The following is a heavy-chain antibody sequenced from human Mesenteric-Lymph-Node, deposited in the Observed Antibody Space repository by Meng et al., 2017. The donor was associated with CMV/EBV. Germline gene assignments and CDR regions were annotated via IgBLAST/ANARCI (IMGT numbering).Heavy chain of an antibody. CDR2: ISAYNGNT. V-gene: IGHV1-18*01. Sequence: LTSYGISWVRQAPGQGLEWMGWISAYNGNTNYAQKLQGRVTMTTDTSTSTAYMELRSLRSDDTAVYYCARVGDYYGSGSYQPYNWFDPWGQGTLVTVSS. CDR1: LTSYG. J-gene: IGHJ5*02. D-gene: IGHD3-10*01. CDR3: ARVGDYYGSGSYQPYNWFDP.